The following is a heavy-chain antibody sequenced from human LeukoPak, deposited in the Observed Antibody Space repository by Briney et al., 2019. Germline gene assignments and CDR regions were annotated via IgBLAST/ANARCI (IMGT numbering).Heavy chain of an antibody. CDR3: ARERGDIVVVPAAMDV. D-gene: IGHD2-2*01. CDR1: GGTFSSYA. CDR2: IIPIFGTA. J-gene: IGHJ6*02. Sequence: SVKVTCKASGGTFSSYAISWVRQAPGQGLEWMGGIIPIFGTANYAQKFQGRVTITADESTSTAYMELSSLRSEDTAVYYCARERGDIVVVPAAMDVWGQGTTVTVSS. V-gene: IGHV1-69*13.